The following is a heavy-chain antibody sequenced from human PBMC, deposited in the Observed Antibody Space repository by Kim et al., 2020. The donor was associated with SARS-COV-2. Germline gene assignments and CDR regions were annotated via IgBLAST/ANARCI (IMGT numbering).Heavy chain of an antibody. V-gene: IGHV4-34*01. J-gene: IGHJ5*02. CDR1: GGSLSGYY. CDR2: IDRGGGT. Sequence: SETLSLTCAVYGGSLSGYYGSWIRQSPGKGLEWIGQIDRGGGTNYNPSLKSRVTISIDMTKSQFSLKLSSVTDADTAIYYCAGIRTYCTVASCFPSNFDPWGQGTLVTVSA. D-gene: IGHD2-15*01. CDR3: AGIRTYCTVASCFPSNFDP.